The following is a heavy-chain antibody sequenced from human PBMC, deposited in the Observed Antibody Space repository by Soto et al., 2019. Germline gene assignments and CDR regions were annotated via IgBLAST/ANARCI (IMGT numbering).Heavy chain of an antibody. CDR3: ARLSSFGYCSSTSCYHGMDV. Sequence: PSETLSLTCAVYGGSFSGYYWSWIRQPPGKGLEWIGEINHSGSTNYNPSLKSRVTISVDTSKNQFSLKLSSVTAADTAVYYCARLSSFGYCSSTSCYHGMDVWGKGTTVTVSS. D-gene: IGHD2-2*01. CDR1: GGSFSGYY. V-gene: IGHV4-34*01. CDR2: INHSGST. J-gene: IGHJ6*04.